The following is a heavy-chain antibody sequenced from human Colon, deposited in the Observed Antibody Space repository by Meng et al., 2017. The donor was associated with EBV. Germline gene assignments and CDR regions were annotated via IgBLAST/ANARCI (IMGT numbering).Heavy chain of an antibody. V-gene: IGHV4-34*01. CDR2: VSHPGSA. CDR3: ARVPTTGYKDH. D-gene: IGHD3-9*01. CDR1: GGSFSGYV. Sequence: QGRLQQLGAGILKPWETLSLTCTFNGGSFSGYVWSWVRQPPGKGMEWIGEVSHPGSANYNPSLKSRVTISVDASEKQFSLRLTSVTAADSAVYYCARVPTTGYKDHWGQGTLVTVSS. J-gene: IGHJ4*02.